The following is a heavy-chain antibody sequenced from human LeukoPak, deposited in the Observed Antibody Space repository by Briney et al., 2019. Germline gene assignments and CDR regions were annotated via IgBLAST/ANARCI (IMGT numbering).Heavy chain of an antibody. J-gene: IGHJ4*02. D-gene: IGHD4/OR15-4a*01. CDR2: INAGNGNT. CDR3: ARDRSSGCGDY. V-gene: IGHV1-3*01. Sequence: ASVKVSCKASGYTFTSYAMHWVRQAPGQRLEWMGWINAGNGNTKYSQKFQGRVTITRDTSASTAYIELSSLRSEDTAVYYCARDRSSGCGDYWGQGTLVTVSS. CDR1: GYTFTSYA.